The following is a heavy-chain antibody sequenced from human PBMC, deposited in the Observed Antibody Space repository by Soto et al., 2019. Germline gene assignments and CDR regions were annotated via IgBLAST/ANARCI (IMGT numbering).Heavy chain of an antibody. CDR2: IYYSGNT. V-gene: IGHV4-59*12. D-gene: IGHD3-9*01. CDR3: ARGQFNILTGYYIDF. J-gene: IGHJ4*02. Sequence: PSETLCLTCTVSGGSISSYRWSWIRQPPGEGLEWIGSIYYSGNTNYNPSLKSRVTISADTSKNEFSLRLRSVTTADTAVYYCARGQFNILTGYYIDFWGKGTLGTVSS. CDR1: GGSISSYR.